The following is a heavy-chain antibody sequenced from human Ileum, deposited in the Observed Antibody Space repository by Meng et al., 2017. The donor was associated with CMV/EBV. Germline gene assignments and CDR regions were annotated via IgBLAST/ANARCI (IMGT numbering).Heavy chain of an antibody. CDR2: IRYDGTEI. CDR1: GFDFSNTG. Sequence: GESLKISCAISGFDFSNTGMHWVRQAPGKGLVWVAFIRYDGTEIKYAESVKGRFTISRDNSKRTLFLQMNSLRVEDSAVYYCAKGSYFWGQGTTVTVSS. D-gene: IGHD2-21*01. CDR3: AKGSYF. V-gene: IGHV3-30*02. J-gene: IGHJ6*02.